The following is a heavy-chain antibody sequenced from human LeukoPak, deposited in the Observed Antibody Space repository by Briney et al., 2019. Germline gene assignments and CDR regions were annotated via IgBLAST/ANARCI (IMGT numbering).Heavy chain of an antibody. Sequence: SETLSLTCTVSGGSISTYYWSWIRQPPGKGLEWIGYIYYSGSTNYNPSLKSRVTISVDPSKNQFSLKLSSVTAADTAVYYCARAPYDILTGYFLFDSWGQGTLVTVSS. CDR2: IYYSGST. CDR3: ARAPYDILTGYFLFDS. V-gene: IGHV4-59*01. J-gene: IGHJ4*02. D-gene: IGHD3-9*01. CDR1: GGSISTYY.